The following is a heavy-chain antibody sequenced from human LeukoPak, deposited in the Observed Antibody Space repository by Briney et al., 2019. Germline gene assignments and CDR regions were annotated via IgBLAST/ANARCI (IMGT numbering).Heavy chain of an antibody. D-gene: IGHD6-13*01. CDR2: IYCSGHT. J-gene: IGHJ6*02. CDR3: ARHGPRAAAGTSMDV. Sequence: PSETLSLTCAVSGGPISSYYWSWLRQPPGKGLEWVGYIYCSGHTNYNPSLKSRVTISVDTSKNQFSLKLSSVTAADTAVYYCARHGPRAAAGTSMDVWGQGTTVTVSS. V-gene: IGHV4-59*08. CDR1: GGPISSYY.